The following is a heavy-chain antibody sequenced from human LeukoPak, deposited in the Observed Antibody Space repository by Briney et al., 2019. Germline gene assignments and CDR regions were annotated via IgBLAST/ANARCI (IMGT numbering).Heavy chain of an antibody. J-gene: IGHJ4*02. V-gene: IGHV3-23*01. CDR1: GFAFSRYS. CDR3: AKQRDSSGFFFDY. Sequence: GGSLRLSCAASGFAFSRYSMNWVRQAPGKGLEWVSTISGSGGSTYYADSVKGRFTISRDNSKNTLYLQMNSLRAEDTAVYYCAKQRDSSGFFFDYWGQGTLVTVSS. CDR2: ISGSGGST. D-gene: IGHD3-22*01.